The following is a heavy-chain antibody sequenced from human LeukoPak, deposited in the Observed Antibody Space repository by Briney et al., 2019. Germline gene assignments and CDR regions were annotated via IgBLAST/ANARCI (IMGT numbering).Heavy chain of an antibody. Sequence: GGSLRLPCAASGFTFSSYAMSWVRQAPGKGLEWVSAISGSGGSTYYADSVKGRFTISRDNSKNTLYLQMNSLRAEDAAVYFCAKGSAAGRPYYFDYWGQGTLVTVSS. CDR1: GFTFSSYA. V-gene: IGHV3-23*01. CDR2: ISGSGGST. J-gene: IGHJ4*02. CDR3: AKGSAAGRPYYFDY. D-gene: IGHD6-25*01.